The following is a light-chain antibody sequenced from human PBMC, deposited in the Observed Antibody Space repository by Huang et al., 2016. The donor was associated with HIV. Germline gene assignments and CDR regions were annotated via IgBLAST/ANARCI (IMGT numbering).Light chain of an antibody. CDR2: DAA. CDR3: QQYDSLPRT. CDR1: RHIYSY. Sequence: DIQMTQSPSSLSASIGDRVTITCRASRHIYSYLNWYQHRPGKAPKLLIYDAANLEVGVPSRVSGSGSGINFTLIISSLQPEDFATYYCQQYDSLPRTFGPGTKV. V-gene: IGKV1-33*01. J-gene: IGKJ3*01.